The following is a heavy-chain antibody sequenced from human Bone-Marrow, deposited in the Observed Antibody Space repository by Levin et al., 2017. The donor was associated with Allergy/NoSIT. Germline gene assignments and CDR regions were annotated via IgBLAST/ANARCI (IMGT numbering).Heavy chain of an antibody. D-gene: IGHD2-2*02. CDR1: GFTFSRHW. CDR2: INTDGSST. Sequence: GESLKISCAASGFTFSRHWMNWVRQAPGKGLVWVSRINTDGSSTTYADSVKGRFTISRDNAKNTLYLQLNSVRAEDTAVYYCARASYCSSPTSCYTCLDYWGQGTLVTVSS. J-gene: IGHJ4*02. V-gene: IGHV3-74*01. CDR3: ARASYCSSPTSCYTCLDY.